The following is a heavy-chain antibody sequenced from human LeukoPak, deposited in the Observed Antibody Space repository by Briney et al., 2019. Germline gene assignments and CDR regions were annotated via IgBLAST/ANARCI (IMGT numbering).Heavy chain of an antibody. V-gene: IGHV4-34*01. Sequence: SETLSLTCAVYGGSFSGYYWSWIRQPPGKGQEWIGEINHSGSTNYNPSLKSRATISVDTSKNQFSLKLSSVTAADTAVYYCARDSQLGQIDYWGQGTLVTVSS. CDR2: INHSGST. J-gene: IGHJ4*02. CDR3: ARDSQLGQIDY. CDR1: GGSFSGYY. D-gene: IGHD6-6*01.